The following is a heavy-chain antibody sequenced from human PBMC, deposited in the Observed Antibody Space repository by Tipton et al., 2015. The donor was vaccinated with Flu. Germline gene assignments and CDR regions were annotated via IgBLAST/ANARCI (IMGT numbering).Heavy chain of an antibody. CDR2: IYNTGSA. J-gene: IGHJ4*02. V-gene: IGHV4-61*02. CDR3: ARGSWAGNSYYLDY. D-gene: IGHD4-23*01. CDR1: GGSMSSGNFY. Sequence: TLSLTCTVSGGSMSSGNFYWSWIRQPAGKGLEWIGRIYNTGSARHNPSLQSRLTISVETSKNQFSLNLYSVTAADTAVYYCARGSWAGNSYYLDYWGQGTLVTVSS.